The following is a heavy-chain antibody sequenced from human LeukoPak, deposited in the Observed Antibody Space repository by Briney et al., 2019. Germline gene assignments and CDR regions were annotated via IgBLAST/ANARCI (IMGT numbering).Heavy chain of an antibody. J-gene: IGHJ2*01. CDR2: MSHSGST. CDR3: ARIDPWYFDL. Sequence: SETLSLTCTVSAYSIGSGYHWGWIRQPPGKGLEWIGCMSHSGSTYYNPSLKSRVTILADTSKNQFSLQLTSVTAADTAVYYCARIDPWYFDLWGRGTLVIVSS. D-gene: IGHD3-9*01. V-gene: IGHV4-38-2*02. CDR1: AYSIGSGYH.